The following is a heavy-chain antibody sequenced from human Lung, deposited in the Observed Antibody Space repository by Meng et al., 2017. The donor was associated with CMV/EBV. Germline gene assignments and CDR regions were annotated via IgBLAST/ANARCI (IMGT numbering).Heavy chain of an antibody. V-gene: IGHV3-48*03. Sequence: GESLKISCAASGFTFSSYEMNWVRQAPGKGLEWVSYISSSGSTIYYADSVKGRFTISRDNAKNSLYLQMNSLRAEDTAVYYCARDRPYYDFWSGYGMDVWGQGNXVTGSS. D-gene: IGHD3-3*01. CDR1: GFTFSSYE. CDR3: ARDRPYYDFWSGYGMDV. CDR2: ISSSGSTI. J-gene: IGHJ6*01.